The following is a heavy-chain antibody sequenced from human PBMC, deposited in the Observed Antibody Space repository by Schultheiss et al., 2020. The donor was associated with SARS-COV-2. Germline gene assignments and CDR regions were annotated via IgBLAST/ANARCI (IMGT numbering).Heavy chain of an antibody. CDR3: ARASYDFWSGYPIDYFDY. Sequence: SETLSLTCTVSGGSISSSSYYWGWIRQHPGKGLEWIGYIYYSGSTYYNPSLKSRVTISVDTSKNQFSLKLSSVTAADTAVYYCARASYDFWSGYPIDYFDYWGQGTLVTVSS. J-gene: IGHJ4*02. D-gene: IGHD3-3*01. CDR1: GGSISSSSYY. V-gene: IGHV4-31*03. CDR2: IYYSGST.